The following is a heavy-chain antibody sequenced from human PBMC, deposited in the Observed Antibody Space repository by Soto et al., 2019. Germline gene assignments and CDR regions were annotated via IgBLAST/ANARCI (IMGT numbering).Heavy chain of an antibody. Sequence: SETLSLTCAVYGGSFSGYYWSWIRQPPGKGLEWIGEINHSGSTNYNPSLKSRVTISVDTSKNQFSLKLSSVTAADTAVYYCATEGTTSDYYSGMDVWGQGTTVTVSS. CDR3: ATEGTTSDYYSGMDV. CDR2: INHSGST. J-gene: IGHJ6*02. D-gene: IGHD1-7*01. CDR1: GGSFSGYY. V-gene: IGHV4-34*01.